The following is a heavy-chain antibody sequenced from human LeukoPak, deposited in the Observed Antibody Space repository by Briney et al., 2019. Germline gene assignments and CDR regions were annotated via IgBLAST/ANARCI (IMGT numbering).Heavy chain of an antibody. CDR3: TKDQGTYCSTTSCYAPDAFDI. CDR1: GFTFSSYA. CDR2: ISGSGRST. J-gene: IGHJ3*02. Sequence: PGGSLRHSCAASGFTFSSYAMSWVRQAPGKGLEWVSVISGSGRSTYYADSVKGRFTISRDNSKNTLYLQMNSLRAEDTAVYYCTKDQGTYCSTTSCYAPDAFDIWGQGTMVTVSS. D-gene: IGHD2-2*01. V-gene: IGHV3-23*01.